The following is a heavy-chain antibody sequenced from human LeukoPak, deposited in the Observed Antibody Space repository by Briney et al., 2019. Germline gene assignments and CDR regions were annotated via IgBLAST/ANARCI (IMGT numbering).Heavy chain of an antibody. CDR1: GHSFTSYW. Sequence: GESLKISCKGSGHSFTSYWIGWVRQMPGKGLEWMGIIYPGDSDTRYSPTFQGQVTISADKSISTAYLQWSSLKASDTAMYYCARQHALGPNIGDYVDYWGQGTLVTVSS. CDR3: ARQHALGPNIGDYVDY. V-gene: IGHV5-51*01. J-gene: IGHJ4*02. CDR2: IYPGDSDT. D-gene: IGHD2/OR15-2a*01.